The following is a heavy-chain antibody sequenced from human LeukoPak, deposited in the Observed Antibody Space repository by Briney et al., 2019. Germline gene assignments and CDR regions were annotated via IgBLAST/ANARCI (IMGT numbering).Heavy chain of an antibody. Sequence: SETLSLTCTVSGGSISSYYWSWIRQPAGKGLEWIGRIYISGSTNYNPSFKSRVTMSVDTSKNQFSLKLSSVTAADTAVYYCARVGYSYGYYYYYYMDVWGKGTTVTVSS. D-gene: IGHD5-18*01. CDR2: IYISGST. J-gene: IGHJ6*03. V-gene: IGHV4-4*07. CDR3: ARVGYSYGYYYYYYMDV. CDR1: GGSISSYY.